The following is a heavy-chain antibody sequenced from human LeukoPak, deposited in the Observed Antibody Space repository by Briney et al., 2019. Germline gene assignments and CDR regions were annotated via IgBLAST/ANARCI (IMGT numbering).Heavy chain of an antibody. Sequence: SVKVSCKASGGTFSSYSISWVRQAPGQGLEWMGGIIPIFGTANYAQKVKGRVTITADKSTSTAYMELSSLRSEDTAVYYCARGILTGYDAFDYWGQGTLVTVSS. J-gene: IGHJ4*02. CDR1: GGTFSSYS. V-gene: IGHV1-69*06. CDR3: ARGILTGYDAFDY. CDR2: IIPIFGTA. D-gene: IGHD3-9*01.